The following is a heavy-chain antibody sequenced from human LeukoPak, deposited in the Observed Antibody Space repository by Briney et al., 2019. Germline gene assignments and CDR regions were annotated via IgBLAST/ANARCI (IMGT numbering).Heavy chain of an antibody. CDR1: GYTFISYD. CDR2: MNPNSGNT. D-gene: IGHD3-22*01. CDR3: ARGPYYDSSGKFDY. Sequence: ASVKVSCKASGYTFISYDINWVRQATGQGLEWMGWMNPNSGNTGYAQKFQGRVTMTRNTSISTAYMELSSLRSEDTAVYYCARGPYYDSSGKFDYWGQGTLVTVSS. V-gene: IGHV1-8*01. J-gene: IGHJ4*02.